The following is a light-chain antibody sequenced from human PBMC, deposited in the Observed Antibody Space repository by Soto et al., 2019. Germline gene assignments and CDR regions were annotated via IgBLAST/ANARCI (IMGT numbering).Light chain of an antibody. V-gene: IGLV2-14*01. J-gene: IGLJ1*01. Sequence: QSALTQPASVSGSPGQSITISCTGTSSDVGGYNYVSWYQQNPGKAPKLMIHEVSNRPSGVSNRFSGSKSGNTASLTISGLQAEDEADYYCSSYTRSSTLVFGTGTKVTVL. CDR2: EVS. CDR3: SSYTRSSTLV. CDR1: SSDVGGYNY.